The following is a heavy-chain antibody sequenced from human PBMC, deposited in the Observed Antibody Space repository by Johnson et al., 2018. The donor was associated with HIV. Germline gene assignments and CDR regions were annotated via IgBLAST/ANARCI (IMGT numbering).Heavy chain of an antibody. CDR2: ISYDGSNT. Sequence: QVLLVESGGGVVQPGRSLRLSCAASGFTFSSYAMHWVRQAPGKGLEWVAVISYDGSNTYYADSVKGRFTISRDNSKNTLYLQMNSLRAEDTAVYYCARSLGVVGAIGKGAFDIWGQGTMVTVSS. D-gene: IGHD1-26*01. CDR1: GFTFSSYA. J-gene: IGHJ3*02. CDR3: ARSLGVVGAIGKGAFDI. V-gene: IGHV3-30*04.